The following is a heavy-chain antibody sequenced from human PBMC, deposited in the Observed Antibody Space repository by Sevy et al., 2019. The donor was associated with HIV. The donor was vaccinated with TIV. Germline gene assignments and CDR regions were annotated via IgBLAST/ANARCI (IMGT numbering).Heavy chain of an antibody. Sequence: GGSLRLSCAASGFTFSSFGMHWVRQAPGKGLEWESFISYDGSNKKYADSVKGRLTVSRDKSKNTLYLQMNSLRAEDTAVYYCAKDLDYFDSSAGPSSLIYNYYYGLEDWGPGTTVTVSS. CDR1: GFTFSSFG. J-gene: IGHJ6*02. V-gene: IGHV3-30*18. CDR2: ISYDGSNK. D-gene: IGHD3-22*01. CDR3: AKDLDYFDSSAGPSSLIYNYYYGLED.